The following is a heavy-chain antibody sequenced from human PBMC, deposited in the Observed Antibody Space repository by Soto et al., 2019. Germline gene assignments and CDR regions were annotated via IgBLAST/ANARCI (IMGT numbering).Heavy chain of an antibody. CDR2: IKQDGSEK. J-gene: IGHJ4*02. D-gene: IGHD4-17*01. Sequence: EVQLVESGGGLVQPGGSPRLTCTASGFTLSNYWMNWVRQAPEKGLEWVANIKQDGSEKNYVDSVKGRFTISRDNAKNSLYLQMNSLRVDDTAMYYCMTTVTTFGCWGQGTLVTVSS. CDR3: MTTVTTFGC. CDR1: GFTLSNYW. V-gene: IGHV3-7*05.